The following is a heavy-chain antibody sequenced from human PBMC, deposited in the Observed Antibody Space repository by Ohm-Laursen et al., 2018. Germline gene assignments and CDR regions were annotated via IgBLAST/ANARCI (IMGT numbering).Heavy chain of an antibody. Sequence: SLRLSCAASGFTFSNAWMSWVRQAPGKGLEWVSYISSRGSTTYYADSVKGRFTISRDNAKNSLNLQMNSLRAEDTAVYYCVKEKSIWGQGTMVTVSS. CDR1: GFTFSNAW. J-gene: IGHJ3*01. CDR2: ISSRGSTT. D-gene: IGHD3-9*01. V-gene: IGHV3-11*01. CDR3: VKEKSI.